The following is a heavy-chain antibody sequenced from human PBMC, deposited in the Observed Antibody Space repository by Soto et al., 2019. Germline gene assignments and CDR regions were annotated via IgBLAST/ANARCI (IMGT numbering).Heavy chain of an antibody. CDR3: ARGGVDVVATSAFDY. D-gene: IGHD5-12*01. CDR2: IIPIIGTA. V-gene: IGHV1-69*01. CDR1: GGTFNNYA. J-gene: IGHJ4*02. Sequence: QVQLVQSGAEVKKPGSSVKVSCKASGGTFNNYAISWVRQAPGQGLEWMGGIIPIIGTADYAHKFQGRLAISADECTGTTFMALSSLRSEDTALYYCARGGVDVVATSAFDYWGQGTLVTVSS.